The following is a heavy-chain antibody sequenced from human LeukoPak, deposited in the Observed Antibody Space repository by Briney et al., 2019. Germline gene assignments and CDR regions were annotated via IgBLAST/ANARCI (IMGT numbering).Heavy chain of an antibody. Sequence: GGSLRLSCTASGFTFASYAMSWVRQAPGKGLEWVSTITGSGGTTLYTDSVTGRFTISRDNSTNTMYLHMNSLRAEDTAIYYCAKRSVTAFYYFDYWGQGTLVTVSS. CDR2: ITGSGGTT. J-gene: IGHJ4*02. CDR1: GFTFASYA. V-gene: IGHV3-23*01. CDR3: AKRSVTAFYYFDY. D-gene: IGHD2-21*02.